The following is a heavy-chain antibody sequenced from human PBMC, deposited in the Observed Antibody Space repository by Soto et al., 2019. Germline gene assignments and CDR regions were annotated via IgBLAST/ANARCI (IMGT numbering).Heavy chain of an antibody. Sequence: QAQLVESGGGVVQPGGSLRLSCVASGFSLYSYVIHWVRQTPGKGLQWVAVISIDGTRTYYADSVKGRFTVSRDNSKNTHNQQMYGLTIEDTAIYYCVRDLGRSDLDPWCQGTLVTVAS. CDR3: VRDLGRSDLDP. D-gene: IGHD3-3*01. CDR1: GFSLYSYV. CDR2: ISIDGTRT. V-gene: IGHV3-30*01. J-gene: IGHJ5*02.